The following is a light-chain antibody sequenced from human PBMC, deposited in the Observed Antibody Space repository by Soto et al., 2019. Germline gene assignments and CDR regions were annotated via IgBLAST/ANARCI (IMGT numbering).Light chain of an antibody. Sequence: QSALTQPAAVSGAPGQSITISCTGTTGDFGFYNYVSCYQHHPGKAPKLLIYEVTNRHSGVSNRFSGSKSGNTASLTISGLQAEDEADYYCSSYTSSTDYVFGTGTKGTVL. CDR3: SSYTSSTDYV. V-gene: IGLV2-14*01. CDR2: EVT. J-gene: IGLJ1*01. CDR1: TGDFGFYNY.